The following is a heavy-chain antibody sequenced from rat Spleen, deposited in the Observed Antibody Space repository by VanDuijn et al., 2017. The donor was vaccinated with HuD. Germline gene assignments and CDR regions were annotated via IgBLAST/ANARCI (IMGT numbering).Heavy chain of an antibody. CDR1: GFTFSHYD. CDR3: ARRHYGYTDYFDY. V-gene: IGHV5-25*01. D-gene: IGHD1-9*01. CDR2: ISPDGGTT. Sequence: EVKLVESGGGLVQPGRSMKLSCAASGFTFSHYDMAWIRQAPGKGLEWISSISPDGGTTYSPDSVKGRFTVSRDNAENIVSLQMNSLRSEDTATYYCARRHYGYTDYFDYWGQGVMVTVSS. J-gene: IGHJ2*01.